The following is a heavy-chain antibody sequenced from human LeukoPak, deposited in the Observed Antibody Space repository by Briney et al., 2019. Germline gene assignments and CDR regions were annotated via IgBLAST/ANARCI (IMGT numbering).Heavy chain of an antibody. Sequence: SETLSLTCTVSGGSFSTYYWSWIRQPAGEGLEWIGRIYTSGSTSYNPSLKSRVTMSVDTSTNQFSLKLSSVTAADTAVYYCAREMISGWSHLFDYWGQGTLVTVSS. D-gene: IGHD6-19*01. CDR1: GGSFSTYY. J-gene: IGHJ4*02. V-gene: IGHV4-4*07. CDR2: IYTSGST. CDR3: AREMISGWSHLFDY.